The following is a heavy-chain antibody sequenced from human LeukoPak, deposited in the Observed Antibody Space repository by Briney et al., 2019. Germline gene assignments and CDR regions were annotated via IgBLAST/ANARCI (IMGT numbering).Heavy chain of an antibody. CDR3: ARVTYYYDSSGYNDY. Sequence: PGGSLRLSCAASGFTFSSYSMNWVRQAPGPGLKCVSSISSSSSYIYYADSVKGRFTISRDNAKNSLYLQMNSLRAEVTAVYYCARVTYYYDSSGYNDYWGQGTLVTVSS. D-gene: IGHD3-22*01. J-gene: IGHJ4*02. CDR2: ISSSSSYI. V-gene: IGHV3-21*01. CDR1: GFTFSSYS.